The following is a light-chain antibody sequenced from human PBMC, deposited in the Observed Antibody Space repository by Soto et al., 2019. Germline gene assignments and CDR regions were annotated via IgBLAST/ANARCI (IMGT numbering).Light chain of an antibody. CDR1: SSDVGSYNR. V-gene: IGLV2-18*02. CDR3: SSSTSGSVL. Sequence: QSALTQPPSVSGSPGQSVTISCTGTSSDVGSYNRVSWYQQPPGTAPKLMIYEVTNRPSGVPDRFSGSKSGNTASLTISGLQAEDEADYYCSSSTSGSVLFGGGTKLTVL. J-gene: IGLJ2*01. CDR2: EVT.